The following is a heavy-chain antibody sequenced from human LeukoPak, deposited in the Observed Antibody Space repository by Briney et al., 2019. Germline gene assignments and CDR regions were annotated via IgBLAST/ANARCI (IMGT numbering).Heavy chain of an antibody. CDR3: AREGLRNVHNPLGY. V-gene: IGHV4-39*02. CDR2: IYYSGST. D-gene: IGHD5-24*01. J-gene: IGHJ4*02. CDR1: GGSISSTSYY. Sequence: SETLSLTCTVSGGSISSTSYYWGWIRQPPGKELEWIGTIYYSGSTFYNPSLKSRVTISADTSKNQFSLKLSSVTAADTAVYYCAREGLRNVHNPLGYWGQGTLVTVSP.